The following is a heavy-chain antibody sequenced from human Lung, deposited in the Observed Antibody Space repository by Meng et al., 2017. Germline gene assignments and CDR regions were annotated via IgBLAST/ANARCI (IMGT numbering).Heavy chain of an antibody. J-gene: IGHJ4*02. D-gene: IGHD6-13*01. CDR1: GYTFPDHW. Sequence: QLRLVQPGAEVKKPGASVKASCKASGYTFPDHWLHWVRRAPGQGLEWMGRINPKSGDTHYAQRFQGRVTMTGDTSISTAYMELSGLRSDDTAMYYCARDEDISAAGKLFGDYWGQGTLVTVSS. CDR2: INPKSGDT. V-gene: IGHV1-2*06. CDR3: ARDEDISAAGKLFGDY.